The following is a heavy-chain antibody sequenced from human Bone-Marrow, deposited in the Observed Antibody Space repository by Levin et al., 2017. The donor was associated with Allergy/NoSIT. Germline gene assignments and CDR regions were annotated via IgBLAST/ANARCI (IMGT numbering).Heavy chain of an antibody. CDR1: GGSISSGDYF. J-gene: IGHJ4*02. V-gene: IGHV4-30-4*01. CDR3: ASYSGDDSFDS. D-gene: IGHD5-12*01. CDR2: ISYSGDT. Sequence: SQTLSLTCTVSGGSISSGDYFWSWVRQPPDKGLEWIGSISYSGDTYYNPSLKSRVSISVDTSKNQFSLRLSSVIAADTAVYYCASYSGDDSFDSWGQGTLVTVSA.